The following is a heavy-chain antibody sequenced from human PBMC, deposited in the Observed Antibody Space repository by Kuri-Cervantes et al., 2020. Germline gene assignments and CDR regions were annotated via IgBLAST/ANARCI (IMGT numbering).Heavy chain of an antibody. Sequence: ASVKVSCKASGYTFTSYYMHWVRQAPGQGLEWMGIINPSGGSTSYAQKFQGRVTMTRDTSTSTVYMELSSLRSEDTAVYYCASQETTHFDWLFTLDYWGQGTLVTVSS. D-gene: IGHD3-9*01. CDR3: ASQETTHFDWLFTLDY. CDR2: INPSGGST. V-gene: IGHV1-46*01. CDR1: GYTFTSYY. J-gene: IGHJ4*02.